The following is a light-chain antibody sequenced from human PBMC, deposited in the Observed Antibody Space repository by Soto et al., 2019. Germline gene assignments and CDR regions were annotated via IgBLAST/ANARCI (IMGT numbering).Light chain of an antibody. V-gene: IGLV2-11*01. Sequence: QSALTQPRSVSGSPGQSVTISCTGTSSDVGSYNYVSWYQHHPTKAPKLMIFDVRKRPSGVPDRFSGSKSGNTASLTISGLQAEDEADYYCCSYAANYTLVFGGGTKVTVL. CDR3: CSYAANYTLV. CDR2: DVR. CDR1: SSDVGSYNY. J-gene: IGLJ3*02.